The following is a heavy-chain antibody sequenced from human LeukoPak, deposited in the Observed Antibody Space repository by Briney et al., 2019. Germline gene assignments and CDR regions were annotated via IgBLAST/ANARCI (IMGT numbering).Heavy chain of an antibody. CDR1: GGSFSGYY. CDR2: INHSGST. Sequence: PSETLSLTCAVYGGSFSGYYWGWIRQPPGKGLEWIGEINHSGSTNYNPSLKSRVTISVDTSKNQFSLKLSSVTAADTAVYYCARDTGDSGFGGYRNFDYWGQGTLVTVSS. V-gene: IGHV4-34*01. D-gene: IGHD5-18*01. J-gene: IGHJ4*02. CDR3: ARDTGDSGFGGYRNFDY.